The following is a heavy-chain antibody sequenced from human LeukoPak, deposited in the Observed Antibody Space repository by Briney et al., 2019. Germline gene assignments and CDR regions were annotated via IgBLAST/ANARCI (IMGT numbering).Heavy chain of an antibody. CDR1: GYTFTNFY. CDR2: INPSAGTT. J-gene: IGHJ4*02. Sequence: GASVKVSCRTSGYTFTNFYAHWVRQAPGQGLEWMGIINPSAGTTNYAQRFQGRVTMTWDTSTSTVYMELHSLRSDDTAVYYCARNTFGDPLDHWGQGTLVTVSS. CDR3: ARNTFGDPLDH. D-gene: IGHD2-2*02. V-gene: IGHV1-46*01.